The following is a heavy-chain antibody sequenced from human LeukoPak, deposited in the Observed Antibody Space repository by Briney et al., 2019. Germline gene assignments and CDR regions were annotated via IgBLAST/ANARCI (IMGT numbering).Heavy chain of an antibody. CDR1: GGSFSGYY. D-gene: IGHD3-22*01. V-gene: IGHV4-34*01. Sequence: SETLSLTCAAYGGSFSGYYWSWIRQSPGKGLEWLGEINHSGITNYNLSLKSRVTISVDTSKKQFSLRLSSVTAADTAVYYCARGEYYDSSGSNWFDPWGQGTLVTVSS. CDR2: INHSGIT. CDR3: ARGEYYDSSGSNWFDP. J-gene: IGHJ5*02.